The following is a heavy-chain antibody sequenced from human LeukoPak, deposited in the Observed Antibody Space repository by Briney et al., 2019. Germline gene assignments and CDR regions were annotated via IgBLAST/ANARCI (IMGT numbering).Heavy chain of an antibody. D-gene: IGHD1-26*01. V-gene: IGHV4-59*08. CDR1: GGSFSSYY. CDR3: ARHGRFYSGSDPLDY. Sequence: SETLSLTCTVSGGSFSSYYWSWIRQPPGKGLEWIGYIYYSGSTNYNPSLKSRVTISVDTSKNRFSLKLSSVTAADTAVYYCARHGRFYSGSDPLDYWGQGTLVTVST. CDR2: IYYSGST. J-gene: IGHJ4*02.